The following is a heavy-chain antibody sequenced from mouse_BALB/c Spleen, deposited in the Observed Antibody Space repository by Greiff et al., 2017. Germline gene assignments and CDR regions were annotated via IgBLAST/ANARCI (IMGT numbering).Heavy chain of an antibody. CDR3: ARRTTAHYFDY. CDR2: ISSGGSYT. CDR1: GFTFSSYA. J-gene: IGHJ2*01. Sequence: DVQLVESGGGLVKPGGSLKLSCAASGFTFSSYAMSWVRQTPEKRLEWVATISSGGSYTYYPDSVKGRFTISRDNAKNTLYLQMSSLRSEDTAMYYCARRTTAHYFDYWGQGTTLTVSS. V-gene: IGHV5-9-3*01. D-gene: IGHD1-2*01.